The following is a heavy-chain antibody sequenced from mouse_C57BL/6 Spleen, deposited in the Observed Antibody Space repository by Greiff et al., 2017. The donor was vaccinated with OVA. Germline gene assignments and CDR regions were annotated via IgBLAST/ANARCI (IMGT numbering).Heavy chain of an antibody. V-gene: IGHV1-59*01. CDR3: SRDDGFAY. Sequence: QVQLQQPGAELVRPGTSVKLSCKASGYTFTSYWMHWVKQRPGQGLEWIGVIDPSDSYTNYNQKFKGKATLTVDTSSSTASMQLSSLTAEDSAVYYCSRDDGFAYWGQGTLVTVSA. J-gene: IGHJ3*01. CDR2: IDPSDSYT. CDR1: GYTFTSYW.